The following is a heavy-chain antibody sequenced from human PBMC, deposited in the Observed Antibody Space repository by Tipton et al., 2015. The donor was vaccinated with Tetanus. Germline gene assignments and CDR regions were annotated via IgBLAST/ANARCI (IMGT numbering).Heavy chain of an antibody. CDR3: VRANYEFPKKGPFDS. D-gene: IGHD3-3*01. J-gene: IGHJ4*02. CDR1: GDSVSSGSYY. Sequence: LRLSCSVSGDSVSSGSYYWTWIRQPPGKGLEWIGYIYRTGSTKYNSSLRDRVTIALDTSKNQFSLKLNSVTAADTAVYYRVRANYEFPKKGPFDSWGQGILVVVSA. V-gene: IGHV4-61*01. CDR2: IYRTGST.